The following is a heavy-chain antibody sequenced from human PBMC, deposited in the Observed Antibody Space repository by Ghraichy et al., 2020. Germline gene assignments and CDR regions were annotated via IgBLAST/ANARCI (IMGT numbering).Heavy chain of an antibody. CDR2: MSYDGSDT. CDR3: AKDAARDYDSTIYLDS. V-gene: IGHV3-30*18. J-gene: IGHJ4*02. CDR1: GFASTGYS. Sequence: GGSLRLSCVASGFASTGYSMYWVRQAPGKGLEWLVIMSYDGSDTYYADSVKGRFTISRDNYKNTVFLQMNSLRVEDTAVYYCAKDAARDYDSTIYLDSWGQGTTVTVSS. D-gene: IGHD3-22*01.